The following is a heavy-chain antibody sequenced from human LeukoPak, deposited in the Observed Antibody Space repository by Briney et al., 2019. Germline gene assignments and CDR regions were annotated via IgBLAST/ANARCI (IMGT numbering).Heavy chain of an antibody. CDR1: GFTFSSDS. CDR3: ARAWYYYDSSGYPIGY. Sequence: GGSLRLSCAASGFTFSSDSMNWVRQAQGKGLEWVSSISSSSSYIYYADSVKGRFTISRDNAKNSLYLQMNSLRAEDTAVYYCARAWYYYDSSGYPIGYWGQGTLVTVSS. V-gene: IGHV3-21*01. J-gene: IGHJ4*02. CDR2: ISSSSSYI. D-gene: IGHD3-22*01.